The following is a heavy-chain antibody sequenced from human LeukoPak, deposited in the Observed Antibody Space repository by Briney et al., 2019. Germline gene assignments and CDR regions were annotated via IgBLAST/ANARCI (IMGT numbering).Heavy chain of an antibody. Sequence: PSETLSLTCAVYGGSFSGYYWSWIRQPPGKGLEWIGEINHSGSTNYNPSLKSRVTISVATSKTQFPLKLSSVTAADTAVYYCARFGIAGAGTVVKVAWFDPWGQGTLVTVSS. CDR1: GGSFSGYY. CDR3: ARFGIAGAGTVVKVAWFDP. J-gene: IGHJ5*02. D-gene: IGHD6-13*01. CDR2: INHSGST. V-gene: IGHV4-34*01.